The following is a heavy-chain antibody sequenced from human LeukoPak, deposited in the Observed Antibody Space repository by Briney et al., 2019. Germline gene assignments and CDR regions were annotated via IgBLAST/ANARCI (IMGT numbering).Heavy chain of an antibody. Sequence: SETLSLTCAVYGGSFSGYYWSWIRQPPGKGLEWIGEINHSGGTNYNPSLKSRVTISVDTSKNQFSLKLSSVTAADTAVYYCARCCGSGSYYDDYWGQGTLVTVSS. CDR3: ARCCGSGSYYDDY. V-gene: IGHV4-34*01. J-gene: IGHJ4*02. CDR1: GGSFSGYY. D-gene: IGHD3-10*01. CDR2: INHSGGT.